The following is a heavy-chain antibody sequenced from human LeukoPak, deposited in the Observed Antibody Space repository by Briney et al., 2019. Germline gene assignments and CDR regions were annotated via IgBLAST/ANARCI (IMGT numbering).Heavy chain of an antibody. V-gene: IGHV4-59*08. CDR2: IYYSGST. CDR1: GGSISSYY. J-gene: IGHJ4*02. Sequence: SETLSPTCTVSGGSISSYYWSWIRQPPGKGLEWIGYIYYSGSTNYNPSLKSRVTISVDTSKNQFSLKLSSVTAADTAVYYCARGLFSGSYSYWGQGTLVTVSS. D-gene: IGHD1-26*01. CDR3: ARGLFSGSYSY.